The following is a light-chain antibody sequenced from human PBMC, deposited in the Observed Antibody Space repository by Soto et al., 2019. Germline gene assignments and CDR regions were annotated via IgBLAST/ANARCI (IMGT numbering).Light chain of an antibody. Sequence: QSALPQPASVSGSPGQSITISFTGTSSDVGGYNYVFWYQQHPAKAPKLMISAISNRPSGISNGFSGSKSGNTDSLTISGLQDEDEADYYCSSYTSSSTRVFGGGTKLTVL. V-gene: IGLV2-14*01. CDR2: AIS. CDR3: SSYTSSSTRV. CDR1: SSDVGGYNY. J-gene: IGLJ3*02.